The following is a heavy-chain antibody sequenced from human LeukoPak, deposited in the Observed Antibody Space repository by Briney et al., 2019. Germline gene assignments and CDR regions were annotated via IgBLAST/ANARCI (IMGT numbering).Heavy chain of an antibody. D-gene: IGHD3-10*01. V-gene: IGHV3-53*01. CDR1: GFSVSTKY. CDR3: ARVGDHYHWYLDV. Sequence: GGSLTLSCAASGFSVSTKYMNWVRQAPGKGLEWVSILYSGECTYYADSVKGRFIVSRDSSKNTLFLQMNALRVEDTAVYYCARVGDHYHWYLDVWGRGTLVTVSS. CDR2: LYSGECT. J-gene: IGHJ2*01.